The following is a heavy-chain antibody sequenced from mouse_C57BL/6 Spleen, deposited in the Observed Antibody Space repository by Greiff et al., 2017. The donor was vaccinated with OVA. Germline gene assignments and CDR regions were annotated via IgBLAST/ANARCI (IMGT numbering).Heavy chain of an antibody. D-gene: IGHD1-1*02. Sequence: VQLQQSGAELVKPGASVKLSCKASGYTFTSYWMQWVKQRPGQGLEWIGEIDPSDSYTNYNQKFKGKATLTVDTSSSTAYMQLSSLTSEDSAVYYCARRGLEGGDYWGQGTSVTVSS. V-gene: IGHV1-50*01. CDR3: ARRGLEGGDY. J-gene: IGHJ4*01. CDR2: IDPSDSYT. CDR1: GYTFTSYW.